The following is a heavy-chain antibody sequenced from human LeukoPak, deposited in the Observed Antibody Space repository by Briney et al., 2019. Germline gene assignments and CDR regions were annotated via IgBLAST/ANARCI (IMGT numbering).Heavy chain of an antibody. D-gene: IGHD6-19*01. CDR3: ARSVSEWYDDY. CDR1: GYTFTTFG. J-gene: IGHJ4*02. Sequence: ASVKVSCKASGYTFTTFGITWVRQAPGQGLEWMGWIGAHNGDTSYARNLQDRVTMTTDTSTTTVYMELGSLRPDDTAVYYCARSVSEWYDDYWGQGTLVTVSS. V-gene: IGHV1-18*01. CDR2: IGAHNGDT.